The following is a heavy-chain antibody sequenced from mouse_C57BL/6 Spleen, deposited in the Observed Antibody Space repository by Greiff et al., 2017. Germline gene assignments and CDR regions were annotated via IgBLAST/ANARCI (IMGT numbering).Heavy chain of an antibody. Sequence: VQLQQSGPELVKPGASVKISCKASGYTFTDYNMDWVKQSHGKSLEWIGVINPNNGGTIYNQKFKGKATLTVDKSSSTAYMELRSLTSEDTAVYYCASSYYDSSSYWYLDDWGTGTTVTVSS. V-gene: IGHV1-18*01. CDR3: ASSYYDSSSYWYLDD. J-gene: IGHJ1*03. CDR2: INPNNGGT. D-gene: IGHD1-1*01. CDR1: GYTFTDYN.